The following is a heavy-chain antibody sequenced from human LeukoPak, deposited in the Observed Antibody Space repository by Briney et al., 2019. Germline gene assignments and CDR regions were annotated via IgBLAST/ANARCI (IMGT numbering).Heavy chain of an antibody. J-gene: IGHJ4*02. CDR3: ARHLYSGYDYFDY. D-gene: IGHD5-12*01. Sequence: GGSLRLSCAASGFTFSSYWMSWVRQAPGKGLEWVANIKQDGSGKYYVDSVKGRFTISRDNAKNSLYLQMNSLRAEDTAVYYCARHLYSGYDYFDYWGQGTLVTVSS. V-gene: IGHV3-7*01. CDR1: GFTFSSYW. CDR2: IKQDGSGK.